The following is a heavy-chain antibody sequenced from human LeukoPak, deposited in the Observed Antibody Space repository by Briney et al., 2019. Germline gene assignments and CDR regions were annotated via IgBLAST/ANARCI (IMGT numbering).Heavy chain of an antibody. CDR2: ISTYNGNT. J-gene: IGHJ4*02. CDR3: ARDRMDTGTYFDY. D-gene: IGHD5-18*01. Sequence: ASVKVSCKASGYTFTSYGITWVRQAPGQGLEWMGWISTYNGNTNYAQKLQGRVTMTTDTSTTTVYMELGSLRSDDTAMYYCARDRMDTGTYFDYWGQGTLVTVSS. V-gene: IGHV1-18*01. CDR1: GYTFTSYG.